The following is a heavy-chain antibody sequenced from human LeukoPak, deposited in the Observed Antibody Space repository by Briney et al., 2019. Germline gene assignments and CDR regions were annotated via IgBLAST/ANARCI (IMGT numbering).Heavy chain of an antibody. V-gene: IGHV1-46*01. CDR2: ISPSGGDR. CDR3: ARGRMAAVANWFDP. J-gene: IGHJ5*02. D-gene: IGHD6-13*01. CDR1: GYTFSSFH. Sequence: GASVKVSCKASGYTFSSFHIHWVRQAPGQGLEWMGVISPSGGDRSYAQRFRGRVTMTRDTSTSTVYMELSSLTSDDTAVYYCARGRMAAVANWFDPWGQGTLSPSPQ.